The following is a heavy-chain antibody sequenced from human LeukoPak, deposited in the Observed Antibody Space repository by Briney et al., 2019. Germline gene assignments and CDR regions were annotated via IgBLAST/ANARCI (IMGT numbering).Heavy chain of an antibody. V-gene: IGHV3-9*01. CDR2: ISWTSNNI. D-gene: IGHD6-19*01. J-gene: IGHJ4*02. Sequence: SGGSLRLSCAASGFSFDNYAMFWVRQSPGKGLGWVSGISWTSNNIAYADSVKGRFTISRDNAKTSLYLQMNSLRPDDTALYYCAKGRSAWYGPADSWGQGTLVTVSS. CDR3: AKGRSAWYGPADS. CDR1: GFSFDNYA.